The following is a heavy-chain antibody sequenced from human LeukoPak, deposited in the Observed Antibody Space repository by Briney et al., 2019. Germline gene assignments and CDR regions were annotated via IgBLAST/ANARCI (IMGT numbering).Heavy chain of an antibody. Sequence: SAKVSLKASAGNFSSYTNNWERQPPAQGLEWMGRIIPILGIANYAQKVQGRVTITTDKSTSTTYMELSSLRSEDTAVYCCARDGGYCSSTSFYTGLFDYWGQGTLVTVYS. V-gene: IGHV1-69*04. CDR2: IIPILGIA. D-gene: IGHD2-2*02. J-gene: IGHJ4*02. CDR3: ARDGGYCSSTSFYTGLFDY. CDR1: AGNFSSYT.